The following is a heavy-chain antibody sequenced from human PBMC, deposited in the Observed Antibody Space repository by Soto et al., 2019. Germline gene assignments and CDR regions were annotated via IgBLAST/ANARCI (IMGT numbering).Heavy chain of an antibody. D-gene: IGHD1-1*01. CDR3: AKDKPPDGIWDIHW. V-gene: IGHV3-23*01. Sequence: EVHLLESGGDLVRPGGSLRLSCVASGFDFYLYTMNWVRQAPGKGLEWVSGIYGNGAETFHADSVKGSFTISSDNTRNTVYLQMNSLRDEDTAVYYCAKDKPPDGIWDIHWWGQGTRVTVS. J-gene: IGHJ4*02. CDR1: GFDFYLYT. CDR2: IYGNGAET.